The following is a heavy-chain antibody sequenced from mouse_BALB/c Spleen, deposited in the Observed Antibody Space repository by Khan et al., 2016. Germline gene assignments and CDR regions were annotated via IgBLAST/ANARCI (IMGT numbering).Heavy chain of an antibody. CDR3: ARSRRMGDNYLFDY. CDR1: GYTFTIYT. V-gene: IGHV1-4*01. J-gene: IGHJ2*01. D-gene: IGHD1-3*01. Sequence: VALVESGAELARPGASVKMSCKASGYTFTIYTMHWVKQRSGQGLEWIGYINPSSGYTNYNQKFKDKATLTADKSSSTAYMQLSSLTSGDLAVYYCARSRRMGDNYLFDYGGKGTTLTVSS. CDR2: INPSSGYT.